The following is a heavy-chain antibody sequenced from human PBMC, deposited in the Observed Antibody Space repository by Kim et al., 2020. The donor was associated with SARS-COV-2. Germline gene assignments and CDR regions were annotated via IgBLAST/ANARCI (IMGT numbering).Heavy chain of an antibody. Sequence: ATAFYADSGKGRFAISRDDSKNTLYLQMNNLRADDTAVYFCARGLGSPDFWGQGTLVTVS. CDR3: ARGLGSPDF. J-gene: IGHJ4*02. CDR2: ATA. D-gene: IGHD7-27*01. V-gene: IGHV3-23*01.